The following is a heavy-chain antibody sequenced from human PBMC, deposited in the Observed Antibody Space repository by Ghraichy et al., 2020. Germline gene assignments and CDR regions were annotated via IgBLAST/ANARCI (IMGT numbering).Heavy chain of an antibody. D-gene: IGHD6-19*01. CDR3: GRDVQRIAVAGTAADH. J-gene: IGHJ4*02. V-gene: IGHV3-21*01. Sequence: GGSLRLSCAASGFTFSSYNMNWVRQAPGKGLEWVSSINTGGAYTYYADSVKGRFSISRDNAKKSLYLQMNSLRAEDTAVYYCGRDVQRIAVAGTAADHWGQGTLATVSS. CDR1: GFTFSSYN. CDR2: INTGGAYT.